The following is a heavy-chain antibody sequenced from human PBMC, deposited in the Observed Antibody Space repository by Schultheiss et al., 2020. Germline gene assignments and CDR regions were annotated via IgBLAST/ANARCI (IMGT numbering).Heavy chain of an antibody. CDR2: IYYSGST. V-gene: IGHV4-39*07. CDR1: GGSISSSSYY. CDR3: ARGGDYDSSGYPLDY. D-gene: IGHD3-22*01. J-gene: IGHJ4*02. Sequence: SETLSLTCTVSGGSISSSSYYWGWIRQPPGKGLEWIGSIYYSGSTYYNPSLKSRVTISVHTSKNQFSLNLSSVTAADTAVYYCARGGDYDSSGYPLDYWGQGTLVTVSS.